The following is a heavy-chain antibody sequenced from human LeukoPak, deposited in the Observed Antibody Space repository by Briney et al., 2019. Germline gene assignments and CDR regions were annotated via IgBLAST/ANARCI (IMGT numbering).Heavy chain of an antibody. Sequence: RGSLRLSSAASGFTFSTYAMSWVRQAPGKGLVWVAVISYDRNNKYYADSVKGRFTISRDNSKNPLYLQMNSLRAEDTAVYYCARGSNSDYGMDVWGQGTTVTVSS. D-gene: IGHD4-11*01. CDR2: ISYDRNNK. J-gene: IGHJ6*02. CDR1: GFTFSTYA. V-gene: IGHV3-30*04. CDR3: ARGSNSDYGMDV.